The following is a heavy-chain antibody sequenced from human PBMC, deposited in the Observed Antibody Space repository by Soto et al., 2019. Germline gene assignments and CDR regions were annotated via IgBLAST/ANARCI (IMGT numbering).Heavy chain of an antibody. D-gene: IGHD3-16*01. CDR1: GFTVSSNY. CDR2: IYSGGST. V-gene: IGHV3-53*01. CDR3: ARHDYGSAGYFDL. Sequence: GGSLRLSCAASGFTVSSNYMNWVRQAPGKGLEWVSVIYSGGSTYYADSVKGRFTISRDNSKNTVYLQMNSLRAEDSAVYYCARHDYGSAGYFDLWGRGTLVTVSS. J-gene: IGHJ2*01.